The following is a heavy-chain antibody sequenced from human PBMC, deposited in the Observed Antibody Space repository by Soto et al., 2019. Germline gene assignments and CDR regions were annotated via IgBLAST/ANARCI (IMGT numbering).Heavy chain of an antibody. CDR3: ARGQRGWLQYYYYYGMDV. CDR2: MNPNSGNT. D-gene: IGHD5-12*01. J-gene: IGHJ6*02. CDR1: GNTFTSYD. Sequence: VQLVQSGAEVKKPGASEKVSCKASGNTFTSYDINWVRQATGQGLEWMGWMNPNSGNTGYAQKFQGRVTMTRNTSISTAYMELSSLRSEDTAVYYCARGQRGWLQYYYYYGMDVWGQGTTVTVSS. V-gene: IGHV1-8*01.